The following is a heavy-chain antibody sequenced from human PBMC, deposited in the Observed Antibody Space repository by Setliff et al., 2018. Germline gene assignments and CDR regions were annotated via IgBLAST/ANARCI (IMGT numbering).Heavy chain of an antibody. J-gene: IGHJ6*02. CDR3: ASSYGSGSYYYYYYGMDV. CDR2: ISGSGGST. CDR1: GFTFNRYW. D-gene: IGHD3-10*01. V-gene: IGHV3-74*01. Sequence: GGSLRLSCAASGFTFNRYWMHWLRQAPGKGLEWVSAISGSGGSTSYADSVKGRFTISRDNAKNTLYLQMNSLRAEDTAVYYCASSYGSGSYYYYYYGMDVWGQGTTVTVSS.